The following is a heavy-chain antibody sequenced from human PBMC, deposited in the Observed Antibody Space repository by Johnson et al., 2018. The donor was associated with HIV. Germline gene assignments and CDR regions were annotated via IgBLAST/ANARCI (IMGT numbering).Heavy chain of an antibody. CDR2: IYYDGTNK. J-gene: IGHJ3*02. CDR3: AREDCSSTRCSSAFDI. D-gene: IGHD2-2*01. V-gene: IGHV3-33*01. CDR1: GFTFSSYA. Sequence: QVQLVESGGGVVQPGRSLRLSCAASGFTFSSYAMHWVRQAPGKGLEWVAIIYYDGTNKYYADSVKGRFTISRDNSKNSLFLQMNSLRAGDTAVYYCAREDCSSTRCSSAFDIWGQGTVVTVSS.